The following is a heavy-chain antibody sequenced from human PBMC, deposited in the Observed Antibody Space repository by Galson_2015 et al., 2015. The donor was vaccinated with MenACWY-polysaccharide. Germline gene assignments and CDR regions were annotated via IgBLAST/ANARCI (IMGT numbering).Heavy chain of an antibody. Sequence: SETLSLTCTVSGGSISSFYWSWIRQPPGKGLEWIGYVYYSGSTNYNPSLKSRVTISVDTSKNQFSLKLSSVTAADTAMFYCAGQDSSSWTSPFDYWGQGTLVTVSS. V-gene: IGHV4-59*08. J-gene: IGHJ4*02. CDR2: VYYSGST. CDR3: AGQDSSSWTSPFDY. D-gene: IGHD6-13*01. CDR1: GGSISSFY.